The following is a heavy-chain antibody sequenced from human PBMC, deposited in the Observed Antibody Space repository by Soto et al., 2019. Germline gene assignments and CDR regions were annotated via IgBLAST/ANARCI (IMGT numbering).Heavy chain of an antibody. V-gene: IGHV4-30-2*01. CDR1: GGSISSGGYS. D-gene: IGHD3-10*01. CDR3: AREVYGSGGDLFDY. Sequence: PSETLSLTCAVSGGSISSGGYSWSWIRQPPGKGLEWIGYIYHSGSTYYNPSLKSRVTISVDRSKNQFSLKLSSVTAADTAVYYCAREVYGSGGDLFDYWGQGTLVTVSS. CDR2: IYHSGST. J-gene: IGHJ4*02.